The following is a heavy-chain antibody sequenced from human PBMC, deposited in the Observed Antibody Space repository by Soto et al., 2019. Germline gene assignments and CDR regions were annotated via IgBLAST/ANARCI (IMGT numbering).Heavy chain of an antibody. CDR3: ARAWGWGCGGDCLVADDAFDI. J-gene: IGHJ3*02. Sequence: PSETLSLTCTVSGGSISSSSYYWGWIRQPPGKGLEWIGSIFYSGSTYYNPSLKSRVTISVDTSKNQFSLKLSSVTAADTAVYYCARAWGWGCGGDCLVADDAFDIWGQGTMVTVS. V-gene: IGHV4-39*07. CDR1: GGSISSSSYY. CDR2: IFYSGST. D-gene: IGHD2-21*02.